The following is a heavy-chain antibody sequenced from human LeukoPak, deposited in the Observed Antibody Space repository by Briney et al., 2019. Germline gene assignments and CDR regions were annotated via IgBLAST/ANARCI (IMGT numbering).Heavy chain of an antibody. Sequence: SETLSLTCAVSGYSISSGYYWGWIRQPPGKGLEWIGIVHHSGSTYYNPSLKSRVTISADASKNQFSLNLSSVTAADTAVYYCARGPPYMTAWSRVDYWGQGTLVTVSS. CDR3: ARGPPYMTAWSRVDY. CDR2: VHHSGST. V-gene: IGHV4-38-2*01. J-gene: IGHJ4*02. CDR1: GYSISSGYY. D-gene: IGHD1-1*01.